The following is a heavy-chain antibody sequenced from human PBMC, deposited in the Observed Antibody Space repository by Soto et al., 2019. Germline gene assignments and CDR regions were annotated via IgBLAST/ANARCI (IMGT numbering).Heavy chain of an antibody. V-gene: IGHV1-18*01. J-gene: IGHJ4*02. Sequence: QVQLVQSGAEVKKPGASVKVSCKASGYTFTSYGISWVRQAPGQGLEWMGWISAYNGNTNYAQKLQGRVTMTTDTSTSTAYMELTSLRSDDTAVYYCARVTPRYFDWLLFVPDYWGQGTLVTVSS. CDR1: GYTFTSYG. CDR2: ISAYNGNT. CDR3: ARVTPRYFDWLLFVPDY. D-gene: IGHD3-9*01.